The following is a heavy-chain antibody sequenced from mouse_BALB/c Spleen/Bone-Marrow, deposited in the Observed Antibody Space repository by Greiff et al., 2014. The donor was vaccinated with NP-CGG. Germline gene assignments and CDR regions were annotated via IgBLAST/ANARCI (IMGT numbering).Heavy chain of an antibody. CDR1: GYTFISYV. J-gene: IGHJ4*01. V-gene: IGHV1-14*01. CDR3: ARYPDYYGSSYAMDY. Sequence: EVHLVESGPELVKPGASVKMSRKASGYTFISYVMHWVKQKPGQGLEWIGYINPYNDGTKYNEKFKGKATLTSDKSSSTAYMELSSLTSEDSAVYYCARYPDYYGSSYAMDYWGQGTSVTVSS. D-gene: IGHD1-1*01. CDR2: INPYNDGT.